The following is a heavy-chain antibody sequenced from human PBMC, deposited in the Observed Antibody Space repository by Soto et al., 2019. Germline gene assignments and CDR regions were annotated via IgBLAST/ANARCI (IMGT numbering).Heavy chain of an antibody. J-gene: IGHJ6*03. V-gene: IGHV3-23*01. CDR1: GFTFSSYA. CDR2: IGGSGGST. Sequence: GGSLRLSCAASGFTFSSYAMSWVRQAPGKGLEWVSAIGGSGGSTYYADSVKGRFTISRDNSKNTLYLQMNSLRAEDTAVYYCAKDILLAHWGSAITIFRGDYYYYMDVWGKGTTVTVSS. D-gene: IGHD3-3*01. CDR3: AKDILLAHWGSAITIFRGDYYYYMDV.